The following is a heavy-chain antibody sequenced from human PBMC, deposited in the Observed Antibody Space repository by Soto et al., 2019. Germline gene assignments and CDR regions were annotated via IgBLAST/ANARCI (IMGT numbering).Heavy chain of an antibody. CDR1: GGSFSFYP. D-gene: IGHD1-7*01. CDR3: ATEGQNYGIVWFDP. J-gene: IGHJ5*02. CDR2: IIPVFGTT. V-gene: IGHV1-69*06. Sequence: SVKVSCKASGGSFSFYPISWVRQAPGQGLEWMGGIIPVFGTTNYAQKFQGRVTITADKSTSTVYMGLSSLRSDDTAVYYCATEGQNYGIVWFDPWGQGTLVTVSS.